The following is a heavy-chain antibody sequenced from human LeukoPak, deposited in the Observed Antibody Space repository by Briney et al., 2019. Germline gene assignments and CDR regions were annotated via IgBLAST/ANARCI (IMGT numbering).Heavy chain of an antibody. V-gene: IGHV3-30*04. CDR1: GFTFSSYA. D-gene: IGHD5-24*01. Sequence: GGSLRLSCAASGFTFSSYAMHWVRQAPGMGLEWVAVISYDGSNKYYADSVKGRFTISRDNSKNTLYLQMNSLRAEDTAVYYCARDRWGDGYNYFDYWGQGTLVTVSS. J-gene: IGHJ4*02. CDR3: ARDRWGDGYNYFDY. CDR2: ISYDGSNK.